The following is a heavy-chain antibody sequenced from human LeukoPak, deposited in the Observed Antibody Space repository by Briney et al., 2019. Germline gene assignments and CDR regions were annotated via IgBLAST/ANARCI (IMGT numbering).Heavy chain of an antibody. V-gene: IGHV3-21*01. CDR2: ISSSSSYI. D-gene: IGHD4-17*01. Sequence: GGSLRLSCAASGFTFSSYSMNWVRQAPGRGLEWVSSISSSSSYIYYADSVKGRFTISRDNAKNSLYLQMDSLRAEDTAVYYCARDLSYGDSLLSYYMDVWGKGTTVTVSS. CDR3: ARDLSYGDSLLSYYMDV. CDR1: GFTFSSYS. J-gene: IGHJ6*03.